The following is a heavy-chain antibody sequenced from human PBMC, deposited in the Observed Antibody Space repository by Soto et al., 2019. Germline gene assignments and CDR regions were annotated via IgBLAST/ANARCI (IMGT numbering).Heavy chain of an antibody. J-gene: IGHJ3*02. Sequence: PSETLSHTCTVSGGSISGGGYYWSWIRQHPGKGLEWIGYIYYSGSTYYNPSLKSRVTISVDTSKNQFSLKLSSVTAAGTAVYYWARVAQGYWDGSFDIWGQGLMVTAS. CDR1: GGSISGGGYY. CDR2: IYYSGST. CDR3: ARVAQGYWDGSFDI. V-gene: IGHV4-31*03. D-gene: IGHD1-26*01.